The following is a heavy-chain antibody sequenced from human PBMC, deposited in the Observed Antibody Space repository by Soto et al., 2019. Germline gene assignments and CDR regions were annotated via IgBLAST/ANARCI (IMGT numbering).Heavy chain of an antibody. CDR1: GFTFSSYG. CDR2: IWYDGSNK. J-gene: IGHJ4*02. V-gene: IGHV3-33*01. Sequence: QVQLVESGGGVVQPGRSLRLSCAASGFTFSSYGMHWVRQAPGKGLEWVAVIWYDGSNKYYADSVKGRFTISRDNSKNTLYLQMNSLRAEDTAVYYCARDNGAAAAGIGDWGQGTLVTVSS. CDR3: ARDNGAAAAGIGD. D-gene: IGHD6-13*01.